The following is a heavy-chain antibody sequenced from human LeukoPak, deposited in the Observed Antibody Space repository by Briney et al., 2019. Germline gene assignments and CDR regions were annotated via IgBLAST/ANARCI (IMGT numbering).Heavy chain of an antibody. CDR2: ISSSSSYI. V-gene: IGHV3-21*01. CDR3: ARDIYVAYCGGDCYSENWCFDL. CDR1: GFTFSSYS. J-gene: IGHJ2*01. D-gene: IGHD2-21*02. Sequence: NPGGSLRLSCAASGFTFSSYSMNWVRQAPGKGLEWVSSISSSSSYIYYADSVKGRFTISRDNAKNSLYLQMNSLRAEDTAVYYCARDIYVAYCGGDCYSENWCFDLWGRGTLVTVSS.